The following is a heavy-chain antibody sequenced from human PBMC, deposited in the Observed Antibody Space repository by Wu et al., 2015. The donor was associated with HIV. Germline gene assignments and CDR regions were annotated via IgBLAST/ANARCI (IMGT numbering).Heavy chain of an antibody. CDR2: ISYDGNKR. CDR1: GFTFSSYS. CDR3: ARGTQLPTIDAFDV. J-gene: IGHJ3*01. V-gene: IGHV3-30-3*01. D-gene: IGHD4-23*01. Sequence: QLQLVQSGGGAVHPGKSLRLSCEGSGFTFSSYSINWVRQAPGKGLDWVRLISYDGNKRHYSDSVKDRFTISRDNFKATAYLQMNNLTPEDTAIYFCARGTQLPTIDAFDVWGQGTLVSVS.